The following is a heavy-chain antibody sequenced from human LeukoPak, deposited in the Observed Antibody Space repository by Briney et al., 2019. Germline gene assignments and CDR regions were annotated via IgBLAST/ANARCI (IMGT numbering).Heavy chain of an antibody. CDR2: ITSDGDYT. J-gene: IGHJ4*02. CDR1: GFTFSNYA. CDR3: ASRSGYSYGHFAY. D-gene: IGHD5-18*01. Sequence: GGSLRLSCAAPGFTFSNYAMSWVRQAPGKGLEWVSAITSDGDYTYYADSVKGRFTISRDNSKNTLYLQMSSLRAEDTAVYYCASRSGYSYGHFAYWGQGTLVTVCS. V-gene: IGHV3-23*01.